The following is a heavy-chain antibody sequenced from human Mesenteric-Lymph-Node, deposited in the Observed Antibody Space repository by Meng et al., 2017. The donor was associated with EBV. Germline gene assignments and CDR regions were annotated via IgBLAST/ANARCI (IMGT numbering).Heavy chain of an antibody. CDR3: ARGRGSRLLFYSSFDS. CDR1: SPSLCGYY. Sequence: QVQPERWGAGLWTPSDIMSIPCRVYSPSLCGYYWCCIRQPPGKGLEWIGEINHSGSTDYTPSLKRRVSVSLDTSKNQFSQKLSSVTAVDTAVFYCARGRGSRLLFYSSFDSWGQGTLVTVSS. CDR2: INHSGST. V-gene: IGHV4-34*01. J-gene: IGHJ4*02. D-gene: IGHD2-15*01.